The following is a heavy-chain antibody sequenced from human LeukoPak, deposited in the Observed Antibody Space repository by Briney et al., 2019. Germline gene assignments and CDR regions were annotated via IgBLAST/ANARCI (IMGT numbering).Heavy chain of an antibody. Sequence: PSETLSLTCTVSGGSISSYYWSWIRQPPGQGLEWIGYIYYSGSTNYNPSLKSRVTISVDTSKNQFSLKLSSVTAADTAVYYCARFPSRDGYYDSSGYYLWGQGTLVTVSS. CDR2: IYYSGST. J-gene: IGHJ4*02. D-gene: IGHD3-22*01. CDR1: GGSISSYY. CDR3: ARFPSRDGYYDSSGYYL. V-gene: IGHV4-59*08.